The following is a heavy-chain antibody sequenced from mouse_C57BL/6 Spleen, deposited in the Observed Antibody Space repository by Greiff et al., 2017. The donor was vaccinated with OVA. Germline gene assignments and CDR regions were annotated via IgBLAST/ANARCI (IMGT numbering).Heavy chain of an antibody. V-gene: IGHV2-5*01. Sequence: VQLQQSGPGLVQPSQSLSITCTVSGFSLTSYGVHWVRQSPGKGLEWLGVIWRGGSTDYNAAFMSRLSIPKDNSKSQVFFKMNSLQAVDTAIYDCAKNLGNFTRDNYAMDYWGQGTSVTVSS. J-gene: IGHJ4*01. D-gene: IGHD2-1*01. CDR2: IWRGGST. CDR3: AKNLGNFTRDNYAMDY. CDR1: GFSLTSYG.